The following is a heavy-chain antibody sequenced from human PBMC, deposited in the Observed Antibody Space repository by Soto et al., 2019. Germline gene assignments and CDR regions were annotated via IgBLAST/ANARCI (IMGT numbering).Heavy chain of an antibody. D-gene: IGHD2-15*01. J-gene: IGHJ6*02. CDR1: GYTFTGYY. Sequence: VASVKVSCKASGYTFTGYYMHWVRQAPGQGLEWMGWINPNSGGTNYAQKFQGRVTMTRDTSISTAYMELSRLRSDDTAVYYCARETQVVVVAATPADYGMDVWGQGTTVTVSS. CDR2: INPNSGGT. V-gene: IGHV1-2*02. CDR3: ARETQVVVVAATPADYGMDV.